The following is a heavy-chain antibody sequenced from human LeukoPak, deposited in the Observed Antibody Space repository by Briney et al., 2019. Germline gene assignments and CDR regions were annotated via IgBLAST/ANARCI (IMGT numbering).Heavy chain of an antibody. CDR2: IRYDGSSK. CDR1: GFTFSNYA. V-gene: IGHV3-30*02. CDR3: TGYDFWSGFRSGDP. J-gene: IGHJ2*01. Sequence: GGSLRLSCAASGFTFSNYAMHWVRQAPGKGLEWVSFIRYDGSSKFYADSVKGRFTISRDNSKSTLFLQMSSLKVDDTAVYYCTGYDFWSGFRSGDPWGRGTLVTVSS. D-gene: IGHD3-3*01.